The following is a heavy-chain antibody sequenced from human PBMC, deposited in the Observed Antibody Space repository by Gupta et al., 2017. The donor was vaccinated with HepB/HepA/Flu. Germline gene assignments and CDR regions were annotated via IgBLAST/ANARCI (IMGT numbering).Heavy chain of an antibody. CDR2: IYDSGST. D-gene: IGHD3-10*01. CDR3: ARGSGPMVRGVNRPLDY. Sequence: QLQLQESGPGLVMPSETPSLTCTVSGGSISSSSYYWGGIRQPPGKGLEWIGSIYDSGSTYHNPSLKSRVTISVDTSKNQFSLKLSYVTAADTAVYYSARGSGPMVRGVNRPLDYWGQGTRGTVSA. J-gene: IGHJ4*02. CDR1: GGSISSSSYY. V-gene: IGHV4-39*01.